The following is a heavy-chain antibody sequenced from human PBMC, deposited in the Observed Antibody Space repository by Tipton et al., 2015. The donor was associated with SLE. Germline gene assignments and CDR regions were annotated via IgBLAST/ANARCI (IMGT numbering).Heavy chain of an antibody. Sequence: TLSLTCAVYGGSFSGYYWSWIRQPPGKGLEWIGEINHSGSTNYNPSLKSRVTISVDTSKNQFSLKLSSVTAADTAVYYCARGGAVAGTQYFQHWGQGTLVTVSS. J-gene: IGHJ1*01. CDR1: GGSFSGYY. CDR3: ARGGAVAGTQYFQH. V-gene: IGHV4-34*01. CDR2: INHSGST. D-gene: IGHD6-19*01.